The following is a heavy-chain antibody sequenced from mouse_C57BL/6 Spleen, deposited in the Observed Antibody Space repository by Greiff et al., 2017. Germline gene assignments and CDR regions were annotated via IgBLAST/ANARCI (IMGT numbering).Heavy chain of an antibody. Sequence: EVKLMESGPGLVKPSQSLSLTCSVTGYSITSGYYWNWIRQFPGNKLEWMGYISYDGSNNYNPSLKNRISITRDTSKNQFFLKLNSVTTEDTATYYCAREWLLTFAYWGQGTLVTVSA. CDR1: GYSITSGYY. CDR3: AREWLLTFAY. CDR2: ISYDGSN. J-gene: IGHJ3*01. V-gene: IGHV3-6*01. D-gene: IGHD2-3*01.